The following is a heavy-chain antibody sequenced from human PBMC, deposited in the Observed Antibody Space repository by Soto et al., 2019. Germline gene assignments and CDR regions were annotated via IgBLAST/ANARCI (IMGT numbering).Heavy chain of an antibody. J-gene: IGHJ3*02. D-gene: IGHD3-22*01. CDR2: INAGNGNT. CDR1: GYTFTSYA. V-gene: IGHV1-3*01. CDR3: ARGGRGLYYYDSSGYNGAFDI. Sequence: QVQLVQSGAEVKKPGASVKVSCKASGYTFTSYAMHWVRQAPGQRLEWMGWINAGNGNTKYSQKFQGRVTITRDTAASTANMELSSLRSEDTAVYYCARGGRGLYYYDSSGYNGAFDIWGQGTMVTVSS.